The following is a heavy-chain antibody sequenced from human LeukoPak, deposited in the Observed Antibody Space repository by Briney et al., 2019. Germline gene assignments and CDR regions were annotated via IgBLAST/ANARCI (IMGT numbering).Heavy chain of an antibody. CDR3: AKDRPNYYESNGHYYRRNGDY. CDR2: ISSSGDIT. D-gene: IGHD3-22*01. V-gene: IGHV3-23*01. J-gene: IGHJ4*02. Sequence: GGSLRLSCAASGFTFNNYAMSWVRQAPGKGLEWVSAISSSGDITFYADSVKGWFTISRDNSRYTLYLQMNSLRAEDAAVYYCAKDRPNYYESNGHYYRRNGDYWGQGTLVTVSS. CDR1: GFTFNNYA.